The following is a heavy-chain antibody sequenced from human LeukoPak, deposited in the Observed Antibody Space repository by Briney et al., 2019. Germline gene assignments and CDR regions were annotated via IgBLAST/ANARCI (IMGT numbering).Heavy chain of an antibody. D-gene: IGHD3-22*01. CDR1: GFTFSSYG. V-gene: IGHV3-30*02. Sequence: GGSLRLSCAASGFTFSSYGMHWVRQAPGKGLEWVAFIRYDGSNKYYADSVKGRFTISRDNSKNTLYLQMNSLRAEDTAVYYCAKGDLGDHYDSSGYYYYWGQGTLVTVSS. CDR2: IRYDGSNK. J-gene: IGHJ4*02. CDR3: AKGDLGDHYDSSGYYYY.